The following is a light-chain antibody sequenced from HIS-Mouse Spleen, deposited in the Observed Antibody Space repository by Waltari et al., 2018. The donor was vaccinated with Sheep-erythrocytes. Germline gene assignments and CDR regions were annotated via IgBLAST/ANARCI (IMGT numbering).Light chain of an antibody. J-gene: IGKJ2*01. Sequence: AIQLTQSPSSLSASVGDRVTITCRASQGISSALTWYQQKPGKAPKLLIYDASSLESGVPSRFSGSGSGTDFTLTISSLQPEDFATYYCQQFNSYLYTFGQGTKLEIK. CDR3: QQFNSYLYT. CDR2: DAS. CDR1: QGISSA. V-gene: IGKV1-13*02.